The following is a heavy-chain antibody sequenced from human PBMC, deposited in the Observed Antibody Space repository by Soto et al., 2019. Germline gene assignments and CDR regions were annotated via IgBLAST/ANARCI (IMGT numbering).Heavy chain of an antibody. J-gene: IGHJ4*02. Sequence: EVQLVESGGGLVQPGGSLRLSCAASGFTFSSYSMNWVCQAPGKGLEWVSYISSSSSTIYYADSVKGRFTISRDNAKNSLYLQMNSLRAEDTAVYYCARDPLWFGELLLDYWGQGTLVTVSS. D-gene: IGHD3-10*01. V-gene: IGHV3-48*01. CDR3: ARDPLWFGELLLDY. CDR1: GFTFSSYS. CDR2: ISSSSSTI.